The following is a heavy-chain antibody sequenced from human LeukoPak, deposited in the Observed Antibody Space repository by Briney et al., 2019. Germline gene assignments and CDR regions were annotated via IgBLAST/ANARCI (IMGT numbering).Heavy chain of an antibody. CDR3: ARLSANYETSFDN. Sequence: PSETLSLTCTVSGGSISSSSYYWGWIRQPPGKGLEWIGSIYYSGSTYYNPSLRSRVTISVDTSKNQFSLKLSSVTAADTAVYYCARLSANYETSFDNWGQGTLVTVSS. CDR1: GGSISSSSYY. V-gene: IGHV4-39*01. CDR2: IYYSGST. J-gene: IGHJ4*02. D-gene: IGHD1-7*01.